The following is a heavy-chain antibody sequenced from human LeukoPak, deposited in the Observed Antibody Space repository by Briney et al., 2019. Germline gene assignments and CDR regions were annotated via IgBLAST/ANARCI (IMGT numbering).Heavy chain of an antibody. D-gene: IGHD3-22*01. Sequence: SETLSLTCTVSGGSIRSSYYYWGWIRQPPGKGLEWIGSIYDSGSTYYNPSLKSRVTISVDTSKNQFSLKLSSVTAADTAVYYCARAPRAYDSSGNGAFDIWGQGTMVTVSS. V-gene: IGHV4-39*01. CDR2: IYDSGST. CDR3: ARAPRAYDSSGNGAFDI. CDR1: GGSIRSSYYY. J-gene: IGHJ3*02.